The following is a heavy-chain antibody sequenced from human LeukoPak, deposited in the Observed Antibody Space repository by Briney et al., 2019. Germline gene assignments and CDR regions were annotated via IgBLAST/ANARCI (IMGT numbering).Heavy chain of an antibody. J-gene: IGHJ4*02. CDR1: GGTFSSYA. V-gene: IGHV1-69*06. Sequence: GASVKVSCTASGGTFSSYAISWVRQAPGQGLEWMGGIIPIFGTANYAQKFQGRVTITADKSTSTAYMELSSLRSEDTAVYYCARDQGYYDILTGYYQRYYFDYWGQGTLATVSS. D-gene: IGHD3-9*01. CDR3: ARDQGYYDILTGYYQRYYFDY. CDR2: IIPIFGTA.